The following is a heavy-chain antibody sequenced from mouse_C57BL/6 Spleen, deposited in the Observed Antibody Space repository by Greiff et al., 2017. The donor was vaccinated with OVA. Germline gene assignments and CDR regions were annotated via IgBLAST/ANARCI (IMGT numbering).Heavy chain of an antibody. CDR3: ASRGGYYEYSFDY. CDR1: GFTFSDYG. Sequence: KPGGSLKLSCAASGFTFSDYGMHWVRQAPEQGLEWVAYISRGSSTIYSADTVKGRFTLSRDTAKKTLFLHMTRLRSEDTAMYYCASRGGYYEYSFDYWGQGTTLTVSS. CDR2: ISRGSSTI. V-gene: IGHV5-17*01. D-gene: IGHD2-3*01. J-gene: IGHJ2*01.